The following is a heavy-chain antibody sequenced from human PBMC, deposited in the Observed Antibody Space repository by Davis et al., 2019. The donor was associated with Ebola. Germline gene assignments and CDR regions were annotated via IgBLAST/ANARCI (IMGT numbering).Heavy chain of an antibody. V-gene: IGHV1-8*01. D-gene: IGHD2-21*01. CDR1: GYTFTSYD. J-gene: IGHJ4*02. CDR3: AKADSVVVIAIWGAFDY. Sequence: ASVKVSCKASGYTFTSYDINWVRQATGQGLEWMGWMNPNSGNSGYAQKFQGRVTMTRNTSISTAYMELNSLRAEDTAVYYCAKADSVVVIAIWGAFDYWGQGTLVTVSS. CDR2: MNPNSGNS.